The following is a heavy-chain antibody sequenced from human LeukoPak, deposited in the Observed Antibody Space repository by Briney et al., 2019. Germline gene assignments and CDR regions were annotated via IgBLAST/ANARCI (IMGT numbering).Heavy chain of an antibody. D-gene: IGHD4-17*01. CDR3: ARDPNGDYIGAFDM. V-gene: IGHV3-23*01. Sequence: GGSLRLSCTASGFSFSAYAMMWVRQAPGKGPEWVSAIRGSGVNTYYADSVKGRFTISRDNSKYTLFLQMNSLRAEDTAVYYCARDPNGDYIGAFDMWRPGTMVTVSS. CDR1: GFSFSAYA. J-gene: IGHJ3*02. CDR2: IRGSGVNT.